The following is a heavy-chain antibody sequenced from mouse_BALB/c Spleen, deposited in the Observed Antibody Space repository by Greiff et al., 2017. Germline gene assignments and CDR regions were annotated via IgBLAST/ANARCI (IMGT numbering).Heavy chain of an antibody. J-gene: IGHJ4*01. Sequence: VKLQESGPGLVAPSQSLSITCTVSGFSLTGYGVNWVRQPPGKGLEWLGMIWGDGSTDYNSALKSRLSISKDNSKSQVFLKMNSLQTDDTARYYCARADYYGSSYESYYAMDYWGQGTSVTVSS. CDR1: GFSLTGYG. CDR3: ARADYYGSSYESYYAMDY. V-gene: IGHV2-6-7*01. CDR2: IWGDGST. D-gene: IGHD1-1*01.